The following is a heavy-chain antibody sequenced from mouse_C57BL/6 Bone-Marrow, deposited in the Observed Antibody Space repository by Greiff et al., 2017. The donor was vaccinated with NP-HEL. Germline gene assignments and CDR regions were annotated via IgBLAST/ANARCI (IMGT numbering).Heavy chain of an antibody. CDR2: ISYDGSN. CDR1: GYSITSGYY. Sequence: ESGPGLVKPSQSLSLTCSVTGYSITSGYYWNWIRQFPGNKLEWMGYISYDGSNNYNPSLKNRISITRETYKNQFFLKLNSVTTEDTATYYCAREGFDYWGQGTTRTVSS. J-gene: IGHJ2*01. V-gene: IGHV3-6*01. CDR3: AREGFDY.